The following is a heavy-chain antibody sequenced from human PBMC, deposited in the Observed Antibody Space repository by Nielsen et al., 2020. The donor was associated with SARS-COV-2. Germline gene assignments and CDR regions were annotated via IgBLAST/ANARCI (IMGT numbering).Heavy chain of an antibody. CDR1: GFTFDDYG. J-gene: IGHJ6*02. D-gene: IGHD3-10*01. CDR3: ASIDYGSGSYGGMDV. Sequence: GESLKISCAASGFTFDDYGMSWVRQAPGKGLEWVSGINLHGGSTGYADSVKGRFTISRDNAKNSLYLQMNSLRAEDTALYHCASIDYGSGSYGGMDVWGQGTTVTVSS. CDR2: INLHGGST. V-gene: IGHV3-20*01.